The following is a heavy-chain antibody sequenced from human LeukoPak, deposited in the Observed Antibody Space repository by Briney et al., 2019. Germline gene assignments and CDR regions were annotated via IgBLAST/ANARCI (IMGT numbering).Heavy chain of an antibody. Sequence: HPGGSLRLSCVGSGFTFNSYSMNWVRQAPGKGLGWVSYISSRSTTRYYADSVKGRFTIARDNDNNSLYLQMNSLRAEDTAVYYCARDTVEWELRAFDFWGQGTMVTVSS. D-gene: IGHD1-26*01. V-gene: IGHV3-48*01. J-gene: IGHJ3*01. CDR3: ARDTVEWELRAFDF. CDR1: GFTFNSYS. CDR2: ISSRSTTR.